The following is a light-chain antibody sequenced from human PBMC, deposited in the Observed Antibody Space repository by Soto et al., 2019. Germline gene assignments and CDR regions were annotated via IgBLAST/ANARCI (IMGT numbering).Light chain of an antibody. CDR1: QSLLHSNGYTY. CDR3: MQALQAPYT. V-gene: IGKV2-28*01. J-gene: IGKJ2*01. CDR2: LGS. Sequence: DIVMTQSPLSLPVTPGDPASISCRSSQSLLHSNGYTYLDWYLQKPGQSPQLLIYLGSNRASGVPDRFSGSGSGTDFTLKISRVEAEDVGLYYCMQALQAPYTFGQGTKVDIK.